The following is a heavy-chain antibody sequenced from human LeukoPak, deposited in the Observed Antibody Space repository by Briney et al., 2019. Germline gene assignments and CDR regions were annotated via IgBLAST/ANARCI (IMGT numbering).Heavy chain of an antibody. J-gene: IGHJ5*02. CDR3: ARKGFGYCSSTSCPGWFDP. V-gene: IGHV1-46*01. CDR1: GYTFTSYY. CDR2: INPSGGST. D-gene: IGHD2-2*01. Sequence: GASVKVSCKASGYTFTSYYMHWVRQAPGQGLEWMGIINPSGGSTSYAQKFQGRVTMTRDTSTSTVYMELSSLRSEDTAVYYCARKGFGYCSSTSCPGWFDPWGQGTLVTVSS.